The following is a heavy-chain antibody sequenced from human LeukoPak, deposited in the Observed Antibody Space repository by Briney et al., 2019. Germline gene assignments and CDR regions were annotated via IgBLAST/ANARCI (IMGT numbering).Heavy chain of an antibody. CDR2: IYTSGST. CDR1: GGSISSYY. CDR3: ARGVLRFGEFTTWNGFDP. J-gene: IGHJ5*02. D-gene: IGHD3-10*01. Sequence: PSETLSLTCTVSGGSISSYYWSWIRQPAGKGLEWIGRIYTSGSTNYNPSLKSRVTMSVDTSKNQFSLKLSSVTAADTAVYYCARGVLRFGEFTTWNGFDPWGQGTLVTVSS. V-gene: IGHV4-4*07.